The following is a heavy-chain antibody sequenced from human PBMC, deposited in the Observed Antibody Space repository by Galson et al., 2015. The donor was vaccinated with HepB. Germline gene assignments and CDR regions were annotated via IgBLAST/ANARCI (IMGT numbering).Heavy chain of an antibody. D-gene: IGHD1-26*01. CDR1: GFTVTGNY. CDR2: ISGSAGHT. J-gene: IGHJ4*02. CDR3: AKAAGLGPTRLDF. Sequence: SLRLSCAVSGFTVTGNYMTWVRQAPGKRLEWVSAISGSAGHTYYADSVGGRFTIFRDNYNMVFLQMNSLRADDTAVYYCAKAAGLGPTRLDFWGQGTPVTVSS. V-gene: IGHV3-23*01.